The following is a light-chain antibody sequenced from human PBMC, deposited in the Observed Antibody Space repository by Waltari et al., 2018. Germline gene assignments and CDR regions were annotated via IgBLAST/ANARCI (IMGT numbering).Light chain of an antibody. V-gene: IGLV1-40*01. CDR2: VNN. J-gene: IGLJ2*01. Sequence: QSVLTQPPSVSGAPGQRITISCTGTSSNIGAGYEVHWYLQLPGTAPKLLILVNNNRPSGVPDRFSASKSDTTASLAITGRPAEDEADYSCQSYGSRLSGVIFGRATKLTAL. CDR3: QSYGSRLSGVI. CDR1: SSNIGAGYE.